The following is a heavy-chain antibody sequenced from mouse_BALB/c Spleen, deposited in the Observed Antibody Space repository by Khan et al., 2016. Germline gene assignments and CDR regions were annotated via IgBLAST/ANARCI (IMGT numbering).Heavy chain of an antibody. CDR3: ATTYYWFVY. J-gene: IGHJ3*01. CDR2: IDSSGST. V-gene: IGHV3-2*02. D-gene: IGHD1-1*02. Sequence: EVQLQESGPGLVKPSQSLSLTCTVTGYSITSDYAWNWIRQFPGNKLEWMGYIDSSGSTTYNPSLKSRVSITRDTSKNQIFLQLNSVTTEDTATYYCATTYYWFVYWGQGTLVTVSA. CDR1: GYSITSDYA.